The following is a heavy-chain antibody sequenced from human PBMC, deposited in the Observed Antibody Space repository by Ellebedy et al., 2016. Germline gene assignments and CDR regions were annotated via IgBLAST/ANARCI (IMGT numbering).Heavy chain of an antibody. J-gene: IGHJ3*02. Sequence: SETLSLTCAVYGASFRGYYWSWIRQPPGEGLEWIGEINHSGSFNYNPSLKSRVTISVDTSKNQFSVNLSSVTDADTAVYYCARGLFDHRMAFDIWGQGTMVTVSS. CDR3: ARGLFDHRMAFDI. V-gene: IGHV4-34*01. D-gene: IGHD2-21*01. CDR1: GASFRGYY. CDR2: INHSGSF.